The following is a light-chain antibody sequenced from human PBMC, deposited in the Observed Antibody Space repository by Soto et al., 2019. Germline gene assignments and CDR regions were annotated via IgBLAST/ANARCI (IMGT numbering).Light chain of an antibody. CDR1: QSINAW. V-gene: IGKV1-5*01. CDR3: QHYNIYSPWT. J-gene: IGKJ1*01. CDR2: DAS. Sequence: IQMTQSPSTLSASVGHRVNLTCRASQSINAWLAWYQQKPGKAPKLLIYDASSLQSGVPSRFSGSGSGTEFTLTISGLQPDDFATYYCQHYNIYSPWTFGQGTKVDIK.